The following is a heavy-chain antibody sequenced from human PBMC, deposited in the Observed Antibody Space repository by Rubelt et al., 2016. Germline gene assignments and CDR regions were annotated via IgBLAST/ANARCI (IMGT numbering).Heavy chain of an antibody. CDR3: ARSDIVATITDY. Sequence: EVQLVESGGGLVQPGGSLRLSCAASGFTFSSYEMNWVRQAPGKGLEWVSYISSSGSTIYYADSVKGPFTISRDNAKNSLYLQMNGLRAEDTAVYYCARSDIVATITDYWGQGTLVTVSS. J-gene: IGHJ4*02. D-gene: IGHD5-12*01. CDR2: ISSSGSTI. V-gene: IGHV3-48*03. CDR1: GFTFSSYE.